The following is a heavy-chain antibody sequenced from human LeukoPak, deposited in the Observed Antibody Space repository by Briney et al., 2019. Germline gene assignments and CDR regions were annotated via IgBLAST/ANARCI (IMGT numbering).Heavy chain of an antibody. Sequence: GASVKVSCKASGYTFTSYYMHWVRQAPGQGLEWMGIINPSGGSTSYAQKFQGRVTMTRDMSTSTVYMELSSLRSEDTAVYYCARDPTSYGSGSYTLDYWGQGTLVTVSS. CDR3: ARDPTSYGSGSYTLDY. CDR2: INPSGGST. J-gene: IGHJ4*02. V-gene: IGHV1-46*01. D-gene: IGHD3-10*01. CDR1: GYTFTSYY.